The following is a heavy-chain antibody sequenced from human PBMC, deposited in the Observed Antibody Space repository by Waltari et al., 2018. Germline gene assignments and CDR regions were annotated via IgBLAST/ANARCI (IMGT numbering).Heavy chain of an antibody. CDR3: ARRQDSSGWYKWGDAGTYYFDY. CDR2: IYHSGST. V-gene: IGHV4-38-2*01. J-gene: IGHJ4*02. CDR1: GYSISSGYY. Sequence: QVQLQESGPGLVKPSETLSLTCAVSGYSISSGYYWGWIRQPPGKGLEWIGSIYHSGSTYYNPSLKSRVTISVDTSKNQFSLKLSSVTAADTAVYYCARRQDSSGWYKWGDAGTYYFDYWGQGTLVTVSS. D-gene: IGHD6-19*01.